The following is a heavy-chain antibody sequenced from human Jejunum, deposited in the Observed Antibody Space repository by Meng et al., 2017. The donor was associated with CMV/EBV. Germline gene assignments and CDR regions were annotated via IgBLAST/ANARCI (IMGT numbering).Heavy chain of an antibody. Sequence: ASGFTFSGSAWTWVRQAPGKGLEIVSTINGAGGTTYYADSVKGRFTVSRGSAKNTMYLQMNSLRAEDTATYYCAKDRTSSFYYFDHWGQGTLVTVSS. J-gene: IGHJ4*02. CDR1: GFTFSGSA. CDR2: INGAGGTT. D-gene: IGHD3-22*01. CDR3: AKDRTSSFYYFDH. V-gene: IGHV3-23*01.